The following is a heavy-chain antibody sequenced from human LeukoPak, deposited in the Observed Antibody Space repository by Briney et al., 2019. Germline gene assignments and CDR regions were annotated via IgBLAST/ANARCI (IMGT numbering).Heavy chain of an antibody. J-gene: IGHJ4*02. CDR1: GFTFSNCA. CDR2: IHGAST. Sequence: GGSLRLSCVTSGFTFSNCAMSWVRQAPGKGLEWASTIHGASTFYSASVKGRFTISRDNSKNTLYLQMNSLRAEDTAIYYCAKDQAGDGYNSMWGQGTRVTVSS. D-gene: IGHD5-24*01. CDR3: AKDQAGDGYNSM. V-gene: IGHV3-23*01.